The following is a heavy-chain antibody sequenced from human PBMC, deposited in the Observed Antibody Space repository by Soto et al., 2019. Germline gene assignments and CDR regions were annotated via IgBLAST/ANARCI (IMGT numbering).Heavy chain of an antibody. CDR2: IYHSGST. J-gene: IGHJ6*02. D-gene: IGHD5-18*01. CDR1: GYSISSGYY. CDR3: ARGRGYSYGYNYYYGMDV. Sequence: SETLSLTCAVSGYSISSGYYWGWIRQPPGKGLEWIGSIYHSGSTYYNPSLKSRVTISVDTSKNQFSLKLSSVTAADTAVCYCARGRGYSYGYNYYYGMDVWGQGTTVTVSS. V-gene: IGHV4-38-2*01.